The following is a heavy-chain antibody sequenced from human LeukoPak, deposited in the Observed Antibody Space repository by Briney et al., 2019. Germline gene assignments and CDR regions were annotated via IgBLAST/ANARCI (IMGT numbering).Heavy chain of an antibody. CDR2: IYPGDSDT. Sequence: GESLKISCQGSGHRFNSHWIGWVRQMPGKGLEWMGIIYPGDSDTRYSPSFQGQVTISADKSISTAYLQWSSLKASDTALYYCARPGMTTEDAFDIWGQGTMVTVSS. V-gene: IGHV5-51*01. D-gene: IGHD4-11*01. CDR1: GHRFNSHW. J-gene: IGHJ3*02. CDR3: ARPGMTTEDAFDI.